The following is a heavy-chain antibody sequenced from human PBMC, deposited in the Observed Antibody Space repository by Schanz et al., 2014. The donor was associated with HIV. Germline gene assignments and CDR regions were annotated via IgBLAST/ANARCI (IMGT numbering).Heavy chain of an antibody. Sequence: EVPLLESGEGLAQPGGSQRLSCAASGFAFSDYAMSWVRQAPGKGLEWVPSISAGGRDTYYADSVKGRFTISRDNSKNTLYLQMNRLRAEDTALYFCANDPELTTITGYFDSWGQGTLVTVSS. CDR1: GFAFSDYA. V-gene: IGHV3-23*01. CDR3: ANDPELTTITGYFDS. D-gene: IGHD4-4*01. CDR2: ISAGGRDT. J-gene: IGHJ4*02.